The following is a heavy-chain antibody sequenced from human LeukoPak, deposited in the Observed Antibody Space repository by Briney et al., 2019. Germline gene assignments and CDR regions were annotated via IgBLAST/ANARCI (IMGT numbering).Heavy chain of an antibody. J-gene: IGHJ5*01. Sequence: PGGSLRLSCAGSGFTFSNYWMHWVRQAPGKGLVWVSRIKGDGSHTIYADSVKGRFTISRDNAKNTLYLQMKSLRAEDTAAYYCVRDWDHFDFDSWGLGTLVTVSS. CDR2: IKGDGSHT. CDR1: GFTFSNYW. D-gene: IGHD3-9*01. CDR3: VRDWDHFDFDS. V-gene: IGHV3-74*01.